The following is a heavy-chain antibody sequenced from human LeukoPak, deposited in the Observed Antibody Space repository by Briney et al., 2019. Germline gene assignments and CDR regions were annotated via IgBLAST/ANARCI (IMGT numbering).Heavy chain of an antibody. D-gene: IGHD3-22*01. CDR1: GFTFSSYA. Sequence: PGGSLRLSCAASGFTFSSYAMSWVRQAPGKGLEWVSAICGSGGSTYYADSVKGRFTISRDNSKNTLYLQMNSLRAEDTAVYYCAKDRNTMIVVDPYDAFDIWGQGTMVTVSS. CDR2: ICGSGGST. CDR3: AKDRNTMIVVDPYDAFDI. V-gene: IGHV3-23*01. J-gene: IGHJ3*02.